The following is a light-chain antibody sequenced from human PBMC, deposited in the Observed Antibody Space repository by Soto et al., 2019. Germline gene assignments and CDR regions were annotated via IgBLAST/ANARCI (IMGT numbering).Light chain of an antibody. CDR2: AAS. J-gene: IGKJ3*01. CDR1: QSVSSSY. CDR3: QQYGTSVT. V-gene: IGKV3-20*01. Sequence: EIVLTQSPGTLSLSPGERATLSCRASQSVSSSYLAWYQQKPGQAPRLLIYAASSMATGIPDRFSGSGSGTDFTLTIRSLEPEDFAVYYCQQYGTSVTFGPGTKVDIK.